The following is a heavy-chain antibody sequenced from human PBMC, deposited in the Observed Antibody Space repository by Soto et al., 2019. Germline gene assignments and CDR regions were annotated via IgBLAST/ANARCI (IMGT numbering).Heavy chain of an antibody. J-gene: IGHJ4*02. CDR2: IYYSGST. V-gene: IGHV4-39*01. CDR3: ASYSGYDHFDY. CDR1: GGSISSSSYY. D-gene: IGHD5-12*01. Sequence: SETLSLTCTVSGGSISSSSYYWGWIRQPPGKGLEWIGSIYYSGSTYYNPSLKSRVTISVDTSKNQFSLKLSSVTAADTAVYYCASYSGYDHFDYWGQGTLVTVSS.